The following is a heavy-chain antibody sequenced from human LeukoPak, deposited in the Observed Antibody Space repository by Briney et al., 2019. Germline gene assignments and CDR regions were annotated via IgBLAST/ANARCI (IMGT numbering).Heavy chain of an antibody. Sequence: SEPLSLTCTVSGGSVNNYYWSWIRQPPGKGLEWIGYIYYSGSTKYNPSLKSRVTISVDTSKNQFSLKLTSVTAGDTAVYYCARRAWDGYNDYWGQGTLVPVSS. D-gene: IGHD5-24*01. V-gene: IGHV4-59*08. CDR2: IYYSGST. CDR3: ARRAWDGYNDY. CDR1: GGSVNNYY. J-gene: IGHJ4*02.